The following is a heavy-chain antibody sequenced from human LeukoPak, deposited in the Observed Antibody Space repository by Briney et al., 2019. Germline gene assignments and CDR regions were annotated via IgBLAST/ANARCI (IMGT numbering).Heavy chain of an antibody. D-gene: IGHD2-2*01. Sequence: SVKVSCKASGGTFSSYTICWVRQAPGQGLEWMGRIIPILGIANYAQKFQGRVTITADKSTSTAYMELSSLRSEDTAVYYCARAYCSSTSCYYWFDPWGQGTLVTVSS. V-gene: IGHV1-69*02. CDR3: ARAYCSSTSCYYWFDP. CDR2: IIPILGIA. CDR1: GGTFSSYT. J-gene: IGHJ5*02.